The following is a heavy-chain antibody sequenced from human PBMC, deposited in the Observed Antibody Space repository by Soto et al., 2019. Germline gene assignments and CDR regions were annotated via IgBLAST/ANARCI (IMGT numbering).Heavy chain of an antibody. Sequence: ASVKVSCKASGFTFTGHYIHWVRQAPGQGLEWMGWINPNSGGTSYAQKFQGRVTMTRDTSITTAYMELSRLSSDDTAVYYCAKSGSFLRPSLGYFDYCGQGTLVTVSS. J-gene: IGHJ4*02. CDR1: GFTFTGHY. CDR3: AKSGSFLRPSLGYFDY. V-gene: IGHV1-2*02. CDR2: INPNSGGT. D-gene: IGHD1-26*01.